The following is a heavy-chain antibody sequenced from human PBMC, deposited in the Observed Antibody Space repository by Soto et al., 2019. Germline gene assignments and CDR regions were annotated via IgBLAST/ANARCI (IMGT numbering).Heavy chain of an antibody. CDR2: IRSKAYGGTT. D-gene: IGHD1-7*01. CDR3: TRCARTTPLDAFDI. J-gene: IGHJ3*02. CDR1: GFTFGDYA. V-gene: IGHV3-49*04. Sequence: GSLRLSCTASGFTFGDYAMSWVRQAPGKGLEWVGFIRSKAYGGTTEYAASVKGRFTISRDDSKSIAYLQMNSLKTEDTAVYYCTRCARTTPLDAFDIWGQGTMVTVSS.